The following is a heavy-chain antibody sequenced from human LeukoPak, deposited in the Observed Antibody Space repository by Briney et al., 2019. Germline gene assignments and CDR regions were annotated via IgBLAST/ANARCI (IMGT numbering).Heavy chain of an antibody. Sequence: SETLSLTCAVYGGSFSGYYWSWIRQPPGKGLEWIGEINHSGSTNYNPSLKSRVTISVDTSKNQFSLKLSSVTAADTAVYYCARTPIYYYDNSGYYNWGQGTLVTVSS. D-gene: IGHD3-22*01. J-gene: IGHJ4*02. CDR3: ARTPIYYYDNSGYYN. V-gene: IGHV4-34*01. CDR1: GGSFSGYY. CDR2: INHSGST.